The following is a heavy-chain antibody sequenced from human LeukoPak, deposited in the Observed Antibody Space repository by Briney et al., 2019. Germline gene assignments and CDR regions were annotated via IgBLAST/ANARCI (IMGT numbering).Heavy chain of an antibody. CDR2: INHSGST. CDR3: ARGGILQHLYGMDV. CDR1: GGSFSGYY. V-gene: IGHV4-34*01. Sequence: PSETLSLTCAVYGGSFSGYYWSWIRQPPGEGLGWIGEINHSGSTNYNPSLKSRVTISVDTSKNQFSLKLSSVTAADTAVYYCARGGILQHLYGMDVWGQGTTVTVSS. J-gene: IGHJ6*02. D-gene: IGHD5-18*01.